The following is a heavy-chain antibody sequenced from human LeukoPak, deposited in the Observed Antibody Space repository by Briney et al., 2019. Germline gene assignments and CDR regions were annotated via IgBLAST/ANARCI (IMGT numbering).Heavy chain of an antibody. CDR3: ARGECGGDCYSLLDY. Sequence: GASVKVSCKASGYTFTSYGISWVRQAPGQGLEWMGWISAYNGNTNYAQKLQGRVTMTTDTSTSTAYMELRSLRSDDTAVYYCARGECGGDCYSLLDYWGQGTLVTVSS. D-gene: IGHD2-21*02. CDR1: GYTFTSYG. V-gene: IGHV1-18*01. CDR2: ISAYNGNT. J-gene: IGHJ4*02.